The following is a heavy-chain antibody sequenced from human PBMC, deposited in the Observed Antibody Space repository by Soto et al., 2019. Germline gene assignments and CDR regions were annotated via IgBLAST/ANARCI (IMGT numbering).Heavy chain of an antibody. CDR3: AKDLGLVDVVVVAATLFDY. D-gene: IGHD2-15*01. V-gene: IGHV3-23*01. CDR1: GFTFSSYA. Sequence: GGSLRLSCAASGFTFSSYAMSWVRQAPGKGLEWVSAISGSGGSTYYADSVKGRFTISRDNSKNTLYLQMNSLRAEDTAVYYCAKDLGLVDVVVVAATLFDYWGQGTLVTVS. J-gene: IGHJ4*02. CDR2: ISGSGGST.